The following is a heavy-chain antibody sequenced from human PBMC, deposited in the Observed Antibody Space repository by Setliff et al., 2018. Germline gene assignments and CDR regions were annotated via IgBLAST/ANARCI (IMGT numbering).Heavy chain of an antibody. CDR2: IYTTGRT. CDR1: GDSISSGNFY. J-gene: IGHJ4*02. Sequence: PSETLSLTCSVSGDSISSGNFYWTWIRQPAGKGLEWIGHIYTTGRTDYNPSLKSRVTISLDTPKNQFSLKLTSVTAADTAVHYCARDRYYGSGSYYNYFDKWGQGSLVTVSS. V-gene: IGHV4-61*09. CDR3: ARDRYYGSGSYYNYFDK. D-gene: IGHD3-10*01.